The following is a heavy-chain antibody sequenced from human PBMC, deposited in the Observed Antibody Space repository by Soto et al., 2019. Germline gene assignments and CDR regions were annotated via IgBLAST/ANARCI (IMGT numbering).Heavy chain of an antibody. CDR2: ISGSGST. J-gene: IGHJ4*02. CDR1: GFTFSTYA. V-gene: IGHV3-23*01. CDR3: AKVISTSGSSL. D-gene: IGHD3-10*01. Sequence: GGSLRLSCAASGFTFSTYAMTWVRQAPGKGLAWLSSISGSGSTYYADSVKGRFTISRDNSKNTLYLQMNSLRAEDTAVYYCAKVISTSGSSLWGRGALVTVSS.